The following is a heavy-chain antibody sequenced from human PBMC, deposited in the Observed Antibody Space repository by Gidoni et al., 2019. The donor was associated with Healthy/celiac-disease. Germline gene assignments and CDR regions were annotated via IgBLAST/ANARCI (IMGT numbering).Heavy chain of an antibody. J-gene: IGHJ5*02. CDR3: ARVGRYSYGENWFDP. CDR2: ISAYNGNT. D-gene: IGHD5-18*01. Sequence: QVQLVQSGAEVKKRGASVKVSCKASGYHFTSDGISWLRQAPGQGLEWMGWISAYNGNTNYAQKLQGRVTMTTDTSTSTAYMELRSLRSDDTAVYYCARVGRYSYGENWFDPWGQGTLVTVSS. CDR1: GYHFTSDG. V-gene: IGHV1-18*01.